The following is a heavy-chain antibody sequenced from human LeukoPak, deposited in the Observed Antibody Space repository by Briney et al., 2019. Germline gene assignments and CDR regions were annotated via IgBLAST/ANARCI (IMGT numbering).Heavy chain of an antibody. D-gene: IGHD3-10*02. Sequence: GGSLRLSCAASGFTFSSYSMNWVRQAPGKGLEWVSYISSSSSTIYYADSVKGRFTISRDNTKNSLYLQMNSLRAEDTDVYYCAELGITMIGGVWGKGTTVTISS. CDR3: AELGITMIGGV. V-gene: IGHV3-48*01. CDR2: ISSSSSTI. CDR1: GFTFSSYS. J-gene: IGHJ6*03.